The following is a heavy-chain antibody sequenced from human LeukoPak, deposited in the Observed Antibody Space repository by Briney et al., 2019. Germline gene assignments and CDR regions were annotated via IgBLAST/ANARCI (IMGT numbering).Heavy chain of an antibody. J-gene: IGHJ4*02. CDR3: ARLVGATIFDY. CDR2: ISSSSSTI. Sequence: GGSLRLSCAASGFTFSSYAMSWVRQAPGKGLEWVSYISSSSSTIYYADSVKGRFTISRDNAKNSLYLQMNSLRAEDTAVYYCARLVGATIFDYWGQGTLVTVSS. D-gene: IGHD1-26*01. CDR1: GFTFSSYA. V-gene: IGHV3-48*04.